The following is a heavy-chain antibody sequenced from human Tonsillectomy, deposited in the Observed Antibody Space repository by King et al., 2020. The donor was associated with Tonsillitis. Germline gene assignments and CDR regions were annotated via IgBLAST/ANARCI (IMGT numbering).Heavy chain of an antibody. D-gene: IGHD6-13*01. CDR3: ARDSIAAAGGLYYYGMDV. CDR1: GGSISSYY. Sequence: VQLQESGPGLVKPSETLSLTCTVSGGSISSYYWSWIRQPAGKGLEWIGRIYTSGSTNYNPSLKSRVTMSVDTSKNQFSLKLCSVTAADTAVYYCARDSIAAAGGLYYYGMDVWGQGTTVTVSS. CDR2: IYTSGST. V-gene: IGHV4-4*07. J-gene: IGHJ6*02.